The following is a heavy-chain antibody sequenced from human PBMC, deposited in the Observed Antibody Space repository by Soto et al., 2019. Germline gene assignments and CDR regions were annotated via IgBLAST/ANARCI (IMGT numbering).Heavy chain of an antibody. CDR2: ISYDGSNK. CDR3: ARDRGPVTSPVYYYYGIDV. CDR1: GFTFSSYA. J-gene: IGHJ6*02. V-gene: IGHV3-30-3*01. D-gene: IGHD2-2*01. Sequence: GGSLRLSCAASGFTFSSYAMHWVRQAPGKGLEWVAVISYDGSNKYYADSVKGRFTISRDNSKNTLYLQMNSLRAEDTAVYYCARDRGPVTSPVYYYYGIDVSGQGTKVTVPS.